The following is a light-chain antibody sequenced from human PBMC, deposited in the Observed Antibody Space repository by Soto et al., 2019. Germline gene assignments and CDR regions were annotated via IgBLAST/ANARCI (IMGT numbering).Light chain of an antibody. J-gene: IGKJ1*01. Sequence: DIQMTQSPSSLSASVGDRVTITCRASQSINNWLAWYQQKPGKAPKVLIYKASSLESGVPSRFSGSGSGTEFTLTVECMQPDDFATYYYQQYKSYFRTFGQGTKVEIK. CDR3: QQYKSYFRT. CDR2: KAS. V-gene: IGKV1-5*03. CDR1: QSINNW.